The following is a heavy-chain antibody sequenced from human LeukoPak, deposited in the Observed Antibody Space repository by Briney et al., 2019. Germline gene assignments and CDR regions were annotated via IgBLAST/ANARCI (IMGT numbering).Heavy chain of an antibody. V-gene: IGHV3-48*04. CDR1: GFTFSSYS. CDR2: ISSSSSTI. D-gene: IGHD3-10*01. Sequence: GGSLRLSCAASGFTFSSYSMNWVRQAPGKGLEWVSYISSSSSTIYYADSVKGRFTISRDNAKNSLDLQMNSLRAEDTAVYYCARVGIAGGYYFDYWGQGTLVTVSS. CDR3: ARVGIAGGYYFDY. J-gene: IGHJ4*02.